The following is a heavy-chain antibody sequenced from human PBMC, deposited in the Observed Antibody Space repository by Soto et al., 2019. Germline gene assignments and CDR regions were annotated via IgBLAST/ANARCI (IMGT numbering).Heavy chain of an antibody. J-gene: IGHJ6*02. CDR3: AKDRIQLVRGIYYYGMDV. V-gene: IGHV3-30*18. CDR1: GFTFSSYG. Sequence: GGSLRLSCAASGFTFSSYGMHWVRQAPGKGLEWVAVISYDGSNKYYADSVKGRFTISRDNSKNTLYLQMNSLRAEDTAVYYCAKDRIQLVRGIYYYGMDVWGQGTTVTVSS. D-gene: IGHD6-13*01. CDR2: ISYDGSNK.